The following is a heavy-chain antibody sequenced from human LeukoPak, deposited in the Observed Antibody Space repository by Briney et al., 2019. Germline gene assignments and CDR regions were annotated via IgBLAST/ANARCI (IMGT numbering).Heavy chain of an antibody. CDR2: ISTSGSNI. CDR3: VRGSGYYYDMDV. Sequence: PGGSLRLSCAASGFTFSDHYMTWIRQAPGKGLEWVSYISTSGSNIYYADSAKGRFTISRDNAKNSLYLQMNSLRADDTAVYYRVRGSGYYYDMDVWGKGITVTVSS. CDR1: GFTFSDHY. V-gene: IGHV3-11*01. D-gene: IGHD3-10*01. J-gene: IGHJ6*03.